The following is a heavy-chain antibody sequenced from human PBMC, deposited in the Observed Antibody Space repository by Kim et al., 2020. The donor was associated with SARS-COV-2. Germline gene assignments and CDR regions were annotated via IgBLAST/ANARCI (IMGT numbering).Heavy chain of an antibody. CDR1: GFSLNTRGMC. D-gene: IGHD2-2*01. V-gene: IGHV2-70*17. CDR2: IDWDDDK. J-gene: IGHJ4*02. Sequence: SGPTLVKPTQTLTLTCTFSGFSLNTRGMCVSWIRQPPGKALEWLARIDWDDDKFYSTSLQTRLTISKDTSNNQVVLTMANMDPVDTSTYYCARIQCSCSSTSCQAAYFDYWGQGTLVTVSS. CDR3: ARIQCSCSSTSCQAAYFDY.